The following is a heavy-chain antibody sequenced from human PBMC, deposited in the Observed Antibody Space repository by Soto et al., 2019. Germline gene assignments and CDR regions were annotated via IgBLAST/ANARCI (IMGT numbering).Heavy chain of an antibody. CDR1: GDTFTSYY. J-gene: IGHJ5*02. V-gene: IGHV1-46*01. D-gene: IGHD3-3*01. Sequence: ASVKVSCKAPGDTFTSYYLNWVRQAPGQGLEWMGVINPHGGSTKYAQKFQGRITMTRDTSRSTVYMELSSLRSDDTAIYYCARSSGGNFGIIIEGSDWFDPWGQGTLVTVSS. CDR2: INPHGGST. CDR3: ARSSGGNFGIIIEGSDWFDP.